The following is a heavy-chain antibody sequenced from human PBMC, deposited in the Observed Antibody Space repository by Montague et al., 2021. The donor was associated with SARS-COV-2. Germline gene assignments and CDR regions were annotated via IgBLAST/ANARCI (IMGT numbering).Heavy chain of an antibody. CDR2: ISFDGTNK. CDR1: GFTFTSYA. J-gene: IGHJ4*02. V-gene: IGHV3-30-3*01. CDR3: ARDQGGYSYNDY. D-gene: IGHD5-18*01. Sequence: SLRLSCAASGFTFTSYAMHWVRQAPGKGLEWVAVISFDGTNKYYTDSVKGRFTISRDNSKNTLYLQMHSVGPKDTAVYYCARDQGGYSYNDYWGQGTLVTVSS.